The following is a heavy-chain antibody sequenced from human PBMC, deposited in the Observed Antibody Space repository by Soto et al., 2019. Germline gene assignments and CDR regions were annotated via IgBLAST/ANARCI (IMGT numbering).Heavy chain of an antibody. V-gene: IGHV1-46*01. D-gene: IGHD4-17*01. CDR1: GYTFTSYY. CDR2: INPSGGSK. CDR3: ADPYGDDDRSDY. J-gene: IGHJ4*02. Sequence: QVQLVQSGAEVKKPGASVKVSCKASGYTFTSYYMHWVRQAPGQGLEWMGIINPSGGSKSYAQKYEVRDNMNSDTSTSTVYMELSSLRSEDTAVYYCADPYGDDDRSDYWGQGTLVTVSS.